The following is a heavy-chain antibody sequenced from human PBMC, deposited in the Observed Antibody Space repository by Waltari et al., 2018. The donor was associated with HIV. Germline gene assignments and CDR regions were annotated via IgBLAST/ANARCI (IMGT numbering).Heavy chain of an antibody. Sequence: ELYLLESGGGLVQPGGSLRVSCGGSGFTFKNSAVSWVRQAPGKGLEWISSVSESGDSTYYADSVEGRFTISRDNSKNMLYLQMNGLRVEDTAVYYCAGEDDRGDFPWGQGTLVTVSA. V-gene: IGHV3-23*01. CDR1: GFTFKNSA. CDR3: AGEDDRGDFP. CDR2: VSESGDST. D-gene: IGHD2-21*01. J-gene: IGHJ5*02.